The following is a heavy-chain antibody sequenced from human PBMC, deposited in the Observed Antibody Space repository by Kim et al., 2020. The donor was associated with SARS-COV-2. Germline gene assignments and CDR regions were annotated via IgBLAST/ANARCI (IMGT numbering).Heavy chain of an antibody. CDR1: GFTFSNYC. V-gene: IGHV3-74*01. CDR3: ARNYHMHV. Sequence: GGSLRLSCAASGFTFSNYCMNWVRQAPGKGLVWVSRINSAGSSTDYADSVKGRFTVSRDNAKNTLYLQMNSLRAEDTAVYYCARNYHMHVWVQGTTVTVS. CDR2: INSAGSST. J-gene: IGHJ6*02.